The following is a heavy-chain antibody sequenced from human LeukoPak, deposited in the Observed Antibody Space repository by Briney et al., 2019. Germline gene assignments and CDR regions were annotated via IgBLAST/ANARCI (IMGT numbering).Heavy chain of an antibody. Sequence: ALVKVSCKASGYTFTSYAMHWVRQAPGQRLEWMGWINAGNGNTKYSQEFQGRVTITRDTSASTAYMELSSLRSEDMAVYYCARSRYSSSSRMYYFDYWGQGTLVTVSS. D-gene: IGHD6-6*01. CDR3: ARSRYSSSSRMYYFDY. J-gene: IGHJ4*02. CDR1: GYTFTSYA. V-gene: IGHV1-3*03. CDR2: INAGNGNT.